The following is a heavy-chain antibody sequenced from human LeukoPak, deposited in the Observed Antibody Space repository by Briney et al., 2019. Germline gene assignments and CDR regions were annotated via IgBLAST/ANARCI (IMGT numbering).Heavy chain of an antibody. J-gene: IGHJ4*02. CDR3: ARDIYYGSGSYFFD. V-gene: IGHV3-7*01. Sequence: GGSLRLSCAASGFTFSSYWLSWVRQAPGKGLEGVANIKQDGSEKYYVDSVKGRFTISRDNAKNSLYLQMNSLRADDTAVYYCARDIYYGSGSYFFDWGQGTLVTVSS. CDR2: IKQDGSEK. CDR1: GFTFSSYW. D-gene: IGHD3-10*01.